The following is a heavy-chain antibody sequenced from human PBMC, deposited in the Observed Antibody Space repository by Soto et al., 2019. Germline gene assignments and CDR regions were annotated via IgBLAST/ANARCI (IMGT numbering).Heavy chain of an antibody. V-gene: IGHV1-2*02. CDR3: AIVPPSRTPKDNWFDP. J-gene: IGHJ5*02. Sequence: ASVKGSCKASGYTFTGYYMHWVRQAPGQGLEWMGWIDPNSGGTNYAQKFQGRVTMTRDTSISTAYMELSRLRSDDTAVYYCAIVPPSRTPKDNWFDPWGQGNLVTASS. CDR1: GYTFTGYY. CDR2: IDPNSGGT.